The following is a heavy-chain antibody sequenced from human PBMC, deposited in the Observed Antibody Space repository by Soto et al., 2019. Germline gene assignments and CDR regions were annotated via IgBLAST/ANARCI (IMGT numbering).Heavy chain of an antibody. V-gene: IGHV4-39*01. Sequence: PSETLSLTCSVSAGSVNSPSDHWGWVRQPPGKGLEWIGTIDYSGNTYYSPSLNSRVTISADTPKNQFSLKLTFVTAADTAAYYCARRMNVAGGWFDSWGQGTLVTVSS. CDR3: ARRMNVAGGWFDS. CDR2: IDYSGNT. J-gene: IGHJ5*01. D-gene: IGHD1-1*01. CDR1: AGSVNSPSDH.